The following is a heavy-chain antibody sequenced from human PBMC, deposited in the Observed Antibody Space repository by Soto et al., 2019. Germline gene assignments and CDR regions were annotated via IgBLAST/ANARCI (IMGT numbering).Heavy chain of an antibody. CDR3: ARGDIAAETFFYYYGMDL. Sequence: GGSLRLSCAASGFTLNNYWMHWVRQAPGMGLVWVSRINGDATSTSYADSVKGRFTISRDNARNTLYLQMNSLRAEDTALYYYARGDIAAETFFYYYGMDLWGQGTTVTVSS. CDR2: INGDATST. J-gene: IGHJ6*02. CDR1: GFTLNNYW. D-gene: IGHD6-13*01. V-gene: IGHV3-74*01.